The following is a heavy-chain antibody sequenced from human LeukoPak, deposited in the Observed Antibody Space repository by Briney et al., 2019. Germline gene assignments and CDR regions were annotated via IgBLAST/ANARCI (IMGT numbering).Heavy chain of an antibody. CDR3: ARGYCSSTSCYEN. CDR1: GGSISSGDYY. D-gene: IGHD2-2*01. CDR2: IYYSGST. Sequence: PSETLSLTCTVSGGSISSGDYYWSWIRQPPGKGLEWIGYIYYSGSTYYNPSLKSRVTISVDTSKNQFSLKLSSVTAADTAVYYCARGYCSSTSCYENWGQGTLVTVSS. V-gene: IGHV4-30-4*01. J-gene: IGHJ4*02.